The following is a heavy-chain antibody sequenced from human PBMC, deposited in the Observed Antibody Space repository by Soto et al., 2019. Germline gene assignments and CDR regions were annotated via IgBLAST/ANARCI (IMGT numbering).Heavy chain of an antibody. CDR3: ARRLALAAAGTINWFDP. J-gene: IGHJ5*02. CDR2: IYYSGST. CDR1: GGSVSSGSYY. Sequence: QVQLQESGPGLVKPSETLSLTCTVSGGSVSSGSYYWSWIRQPPGKGLEWIGYIYYSGSTNYNPSPKSRVTISVDTSKNQFSLKLSSVTAADTAVYYCARRLALAAAGTINWFDPWGQGTLVTVSS. D-gene: IGHD6-13*01. V-gene: IGHV4-61*01.